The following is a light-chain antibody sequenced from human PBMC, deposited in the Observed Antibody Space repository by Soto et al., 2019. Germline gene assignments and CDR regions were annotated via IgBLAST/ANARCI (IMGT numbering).Light chain of an antibody. J-gene: IGKJ1*01. V-gene: IGKV3-20*01. CDR1: QSVSNNY. CDR2: GAS. Sequence: EMVLRQSPGTLSLSPGESATLSCRTSQSVSNNYLAWYQQKPGQAPRRLIHGASSRATGIPVRFSGSGSGTDFTLTIGRLEPEDFAVYSCQQYGGSHRQTFGQGTKVEI. CDR3: QQYGGSHRQT.